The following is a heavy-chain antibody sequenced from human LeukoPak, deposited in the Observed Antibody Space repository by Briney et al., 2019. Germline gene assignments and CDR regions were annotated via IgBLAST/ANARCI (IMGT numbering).Heavy chain of an antibody. CDR3: ARVGGYSYGPLDY. V-gene: IGHV6-1*01. J-gene: IGHJ4*02. CDR1: GDSVSSNSVA. D-gene: IGHD5-18*01. Sequence: SQTLSLTCAISGDSVSSNSVAWNWIRQSPSRGLEWLGRTYYRSKWYSDYAVSVKSRITINPDTSKNQLSLQLNSVTPEDTAVYYCARVGGYSYGPLDYWGQGTLVTVSS. CDR2: TYYRSKWYS.